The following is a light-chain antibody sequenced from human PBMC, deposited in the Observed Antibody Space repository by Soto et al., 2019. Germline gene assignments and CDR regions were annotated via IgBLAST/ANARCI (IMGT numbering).Light chain of an antibody. J-gene: IGKJ4*01. CDR3: QQYGSSPT. V-gene: IGKV3-20*01. Sequence: IVLTQSPGTLSLSPGERAALSCRASQTINSGYLARYQQKPGQAPRLLIYGASSRATGVPDRFSGSGSGTDFTLTISRLEPEDFAVYYCQQYGSSPTFGGGTKVDIK. CDR2: GAS. CDR1: QTINSGY.